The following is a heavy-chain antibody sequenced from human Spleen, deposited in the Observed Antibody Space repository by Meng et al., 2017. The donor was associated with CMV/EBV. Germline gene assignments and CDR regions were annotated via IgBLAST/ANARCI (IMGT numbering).Heavy chain of an antibody. V-gene: IGHV4-59*01. CDR2: IYYTGST. CDR3: AIAARPDYFDY. J-gene: IGHJ4*02. Sequence: SETLSLTCTVSGGSISRYYWSWIRQPPGKGLEWIGYIYYTGSTNYNPSLKSRVTMSIDTSKKQFSLKLNSVTAADSAVYYCAIAARPDYFDYWGQGTLVTVSS. D-gene: IGHD6-6*01. CDR1: GGSISRYY.